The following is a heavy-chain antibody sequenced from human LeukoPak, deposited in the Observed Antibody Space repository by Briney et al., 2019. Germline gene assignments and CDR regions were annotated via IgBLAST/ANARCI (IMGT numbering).Heavy chain of an antibody. CDR3: AKSPTNDDYGDYEPFDY. CDR2: ISSSGSTI. V-gene: IGHV3-11*01. CDR1: GFTFSDYY. D-gene: IGHD4-17*01. J-gene: IGHJ4*02. Sequence: GGSLRLSCAASGFTFSDYYMSWIRQAPGKGLEWVSYISSSGSTIYYADSVKGRFTISRDNAKNSLYLQMNSLRAEDTAVYYCAKSPTNDDYGDYEPFDYWGQGTLVTVSS.